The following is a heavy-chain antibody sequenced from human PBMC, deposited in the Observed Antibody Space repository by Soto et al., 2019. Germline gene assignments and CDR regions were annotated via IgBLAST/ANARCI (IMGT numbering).Heavy chain of an antibody. V-gene: IGHV3-30-3*01. J-gene: IGHJ4*02. CDR3: ARDGSYDPTNYYFFDY. D-gene: IGHD3-3*01. CDR2: ISYDGSNK. Sequence: PGGSLRLSCAASGFTFSSYAMHWVRQAPGKGLEWVAVISYDGSNKYYADSVKGRFTISRDNSKNTLYLQMNSLRAEDTAVYYYARDGSYDPTNYYFFDYWGQGTLVTVSS. CDR1: GFTFSSYA.